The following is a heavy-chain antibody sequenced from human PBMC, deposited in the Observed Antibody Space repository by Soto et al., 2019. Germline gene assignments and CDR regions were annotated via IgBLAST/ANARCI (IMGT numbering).Heavy chain of an antibody. CDR3: DSFLGATEPDYYSGMVV. CDR2: IWYDGSNK. D-gene: IGHD3-16*01. J-gene: IGHJ6*04. CDR1: GFTFSSYG. Sequence: GSLRLSCAASGFTFSSYGMHWVRQAPGKGLEWVAVIWYDGSNKYYADSVKGRFTISRYNSKNTLYLEMNSLRAEDTAVYYWDSFLGATEPDYYSGMVVGGEGPRVTFSS. V-gene: IGHV3-33*01.